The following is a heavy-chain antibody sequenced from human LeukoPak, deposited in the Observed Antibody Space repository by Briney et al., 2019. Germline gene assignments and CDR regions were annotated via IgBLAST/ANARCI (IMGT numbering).Heavy chain of an antibody. CDR3: ASPRPIRGVIAFDI. Sequence: SVKVSCKASGGTFSSYAISWVRQAPGQGLEWMGGIIPIFGTANYAQKFQGRVTITADESTSTAYMELSSLRSEDTAVYYCASPRPIRGVIAFDIWGQGTIVTVSS. D-gene: IGHD3-10*01. J-gene: IGHJ3*02. CDR1: GGTFSSYA. CDR2: IIPIFGTA. V-gene: IGHV1-69*13.